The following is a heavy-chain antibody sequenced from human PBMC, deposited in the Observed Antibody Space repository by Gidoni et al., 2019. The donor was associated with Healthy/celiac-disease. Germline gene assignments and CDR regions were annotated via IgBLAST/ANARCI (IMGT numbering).Heavy chain of an antibody. CDR2: IYHSGGT. CDR1: GGSISSSNW. CDR3: ARLERYYDSSGLDY. D-gene: IGHD3-22*01. Sequence: QVQLQESGPGLVKPSGTLSRTCAGSGGSISSSNWWSWVRQPPGKGLAWIGEIYHSGGTNYNPSLKSRVTISVDKSKTQFSLKLSSVTAADTAVYYCARLERYYDSSGLDYWGQGTLVTVSS. V-gene: IGHV4-4*02. J-gene: IGHJ4*02.